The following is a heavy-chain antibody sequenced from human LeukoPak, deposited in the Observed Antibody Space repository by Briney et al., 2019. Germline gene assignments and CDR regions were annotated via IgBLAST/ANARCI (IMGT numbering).Heavy chain of an antibody. J-gene: IGHJ4*02. V-gene: IGHV3-53*01. CDR3: AREGGPNWGFDY. Sequence: GGSLRLSCAASGFTVSSNYMRWVRQAPGKGLVGVSLIYSGGSTYDADSVKGPFTISRDNSKNTLFLQMNSLRAEDKAVHYCAREGGPNWGFDYWGQGTLVTVSS. CDR1: GFTVSSNY. CDR2: IYSGGST. D-gene: IGHD7-27*01.